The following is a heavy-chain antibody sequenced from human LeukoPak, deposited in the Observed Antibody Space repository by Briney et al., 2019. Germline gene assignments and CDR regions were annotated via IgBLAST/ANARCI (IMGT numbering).Heavy chain of an antibody. J-gene: IGHJ3*02. V-gene: IGHV3-48*03. D-gene: IGHD3-22*01. CDR2: ISSSGSTI. CDR1: GFTFSSYE. CDR3: ARDGGYYDSRGYYSAFDI. Sequence: GGSLRLSCAASGFTFSSYEMNWVRQAPGKGLEWVSYISSSGSTIDYADSVKGRFTISRDNAKKSLYLQMNSLRTEDTAVYYCARDGGYYDSRGYYSAFDIWGQGTMVTVSS.